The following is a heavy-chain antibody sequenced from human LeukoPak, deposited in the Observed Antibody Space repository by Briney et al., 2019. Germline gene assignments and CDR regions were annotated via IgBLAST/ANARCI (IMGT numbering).Heavy chain of an antibody. J-gene: IGHJ5*02. CDR3: ARPGTWRFDP. Sequence: GSAVHVSFLACRYIFTDYLLHWVRLAPGQELDWMGWINYYNGDATYAQKLQGRVTMTSETSISTVYMEPNTLTSDDTAVYFFARPGTWRFDPCGEGGLLTASS. CDR2: INYYNGDA. V-gene: IGHV1-2*02. D-gene: IGHD3-10*01. CDR1: RYIFTDYL.